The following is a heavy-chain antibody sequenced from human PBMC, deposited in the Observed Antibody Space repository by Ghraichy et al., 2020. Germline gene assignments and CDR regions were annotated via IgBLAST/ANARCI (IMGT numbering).Heavy chain of an antibody. V-gene: IGHV3-23*01. D-gene: IGHD6-19*01. Sequence: GSLRLSCAASGFTFGDYAMSWVRQAPGKGLECVSGISDNGSKTHYAESVKGRFTISRDNSKNTLYLQINSLRDEDTAVYYCAKVLGVGWYLFLGPYDYWGHGALVTVSS. CDR2: ISDNGSKT. J-gene: IGHJ4*01. CDR3: AKVLGVGWYLFLGPYDY. CDR1: GFTFGDYA.